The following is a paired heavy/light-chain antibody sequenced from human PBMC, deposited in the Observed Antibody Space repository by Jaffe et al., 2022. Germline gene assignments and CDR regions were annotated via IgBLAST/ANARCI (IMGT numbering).Heavy chain of an antibody. J-gene: IGHJ3*02. V-gene: IGHV3-9*01. D-gene: IGHD6-13*01. CDR1: GFTFDDYA. CDR3: AKDKTIASSSWYGAFDI. Sequence: EVQLVESGGGLVQPGRSLRLSCAASGFTFDDYAMHWVRQAPGKGLEWVSGISWNSGSIGYADSVKGRFTISRDNAKNSLYLQMNSLRAEDTALYYCAKDKTIASSSWYGAFDIWGQGTMVTVSS. CDR2: ISWNSGSI.
Light chain of an antibody. CDR2: KAS. J-gene: IGKJ2*02. V-gene: IGKV1-5*03. CDR1: QSISSW. Sequence: DIQMTQSPSTLSASVGDRVTITCRASQSISSWLAWYQQKPGKAPKLLIYKASSLESGVPSRFSGSGSGTEFTLTISSLQPDDFATYYCQQYQGPRSTFGQGTKLEIK. CDR3: QQYQGPRST.